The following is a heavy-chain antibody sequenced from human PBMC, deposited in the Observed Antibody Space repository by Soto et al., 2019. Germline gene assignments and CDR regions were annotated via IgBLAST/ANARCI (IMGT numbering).Heavy chain of an antibody. CDR3: ARDNPLPLIRAYFDY. CDR1: GFTFSDYY. CDR2: ISSSGSTI. J-gene: IGHJ4*02. D-gene: IGHD3-16*01. Sequence: QVQLVESGGGLVKPGGSLRLSCAASGFTFSDYYMSWIRQAPGKGLEWVSYISSSGSTIYYADSVKGRFTISRDNAKNALYLQMTSLRAEVTAVDYCARDNPLPLIRAYFDYWGQGTLVTVSS. V-gene: IGHV3-11*01.